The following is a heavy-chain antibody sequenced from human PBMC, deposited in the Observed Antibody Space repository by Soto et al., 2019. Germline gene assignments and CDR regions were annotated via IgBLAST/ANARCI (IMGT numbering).Heavy chain of an antibody. CDR3: ARVYYDILTGYPLEHYFDY. Sequence: GGSLRLSCAASGFTFSSYSMNWVRQAPGKGLEWVSYISSSSSTIYYADSVKGRFTISRDNAKNSLYLQMNSLRAEDTAVYYCARVYYDILTGYPLEHYFDYWGQGTLVTVSS. D-gene: IGHD3-9*01. J-gene: IGHJ4*02. V-gene: IGHV3-48*01. CDR2: ISSSSSTI. CDR1: GFTFSSYS.